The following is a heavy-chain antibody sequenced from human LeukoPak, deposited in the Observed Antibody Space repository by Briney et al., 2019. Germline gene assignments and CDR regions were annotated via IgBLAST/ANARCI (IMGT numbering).Heavy chain of an antibody. Sequence: PGGSLRLSCAASEFSFSSHSMNWVRQAPGKGLEWVSTINSSGDYTCYADSVKGRFTISRDNARNSLYLQMNSLRGEDTAVYYCARTQLDLDGFDIWGQGTTVTVSS. D-gene: IGHD1-1*01. CDR2: INSSGDYT. J-gene: IGHJ3*02. V-gene: IGHV3-21*01. CDR3: ARTQLDLDGFDI. CDR1: EFSFSSHS.